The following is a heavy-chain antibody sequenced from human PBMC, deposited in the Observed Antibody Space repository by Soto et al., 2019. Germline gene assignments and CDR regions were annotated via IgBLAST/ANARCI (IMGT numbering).Heavy chain of an antibody. J-gene: IGHJ6*02. V-gene: IGHV4-31*03. CDR3: ARERGRYYAMDV. D-gene: IGHD3-10*01. Sequence: PSETLSLTCTVSGGSISSGGYYWSWIRQHPGKGLEWIGNIYYGGNTVYNPSLKSRLNISVDASKNQFALNLSSVTAADTAVHYCARERGRYYAMDVWGQGTTVTVSS. CDR1: GGSISSGGYY. CDR2: IYYGGNT.